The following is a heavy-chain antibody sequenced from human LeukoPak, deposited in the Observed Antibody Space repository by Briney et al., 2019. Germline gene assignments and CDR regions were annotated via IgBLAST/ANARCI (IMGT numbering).Heavy chain of an antibody. D-gene: IGHD2-2*01. V-gene: IGHV1-18*01. CDR1: GYTFTRYG. Sequence: RASVKVSCKASGYTFTRYGISWVRQAPGQGLEWMGWISAYNGKTNYAQKLQGRVSITTDTSTSTAYMELRSLRSDDAAVYYCAREYCSRTSCYQEYSNWFDPWGQGTLVTVSS. CDR3: AREYCSRTSCYQEYSNWFDP. CDR2: ISAYNGKT. J-gene: IGHJ5*02.